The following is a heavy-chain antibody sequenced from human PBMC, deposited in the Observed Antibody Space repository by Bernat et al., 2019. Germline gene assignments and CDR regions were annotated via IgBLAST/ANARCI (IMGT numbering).Heavy chain of an antibody. Sequence: QVQLVESGGGVVQPGRSLRLSCAASGFTFSSYAMHWVRQAPGKGLEWVAVISYDGSNKYYADSVKGRFTISRDNSKNTLYLQMNSLRAEDMAVYYCACGSSGWYKPLDYWGQGTLVTVSS. D-gene: IGHD6-19*01. CDR1: GFTFSSYA. J-gene: IGHJ4*02. CDR3: ACGSSGWYKPLDY. V-gene: IGHV3-30*01. CDR2: ISYDGSNK.